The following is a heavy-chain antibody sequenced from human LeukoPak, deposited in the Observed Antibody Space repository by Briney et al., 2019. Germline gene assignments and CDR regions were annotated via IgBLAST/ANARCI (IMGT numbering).Heavy chain of an antibody. J-gene: IGHJ4*02. CDR2: IYTTGRA. D-gene: IGHD5-18*01. CDR1: SGSINSYY. V-gene: IGHV4-4*07. CDR3: ARHGYTASQFFLDY. Sequence: SETLSLTCSVSSGSINSYYWGWVRQPAGRGLEWIGRIYTTGRADYDPSLQSRVAMSIDTSQKQFSLNLKSVTAADTATYFCARHGYTASQFFLDYWSQGAPVTVSS.